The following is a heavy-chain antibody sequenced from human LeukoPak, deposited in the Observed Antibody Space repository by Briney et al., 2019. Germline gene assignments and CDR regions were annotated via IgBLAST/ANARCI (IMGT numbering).Heavy chain of an antibody. CDR3: AREYGDLDY. CDR2: IYPSGGT. D-gene: IGHD4-17*01. V-gene: IGHV4-4*07. Sequence: SETLSLTCIVAGGSISGFYWSWIRQPAGKGLEWIGRIYPSGGTKYNPSLKSRVTMSTDTSKNQFSLKLMSVTAADTAVYYCAREYGDLDYWGQGTLVTVSS. CDR1: GGSISGFY. J-gene: IGHJ4*02.